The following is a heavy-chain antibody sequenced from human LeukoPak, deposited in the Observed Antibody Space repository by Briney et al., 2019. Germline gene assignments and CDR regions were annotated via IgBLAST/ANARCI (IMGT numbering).Heavy chain of an antibody. J-gene: IGHJ5*01. CDR3: PKAT. Sequence: GGSLRLSCAASGFTFRSYWMHCVRQAPGKGLEWVSAISASGSSTYYADAVKGRYTISRDNSKNRLYRQVNSLRAQHTAVYYCPKATWG. V-gene: IGHV3-23*01. CDR1: GFTFRSYW. CDR2: ISASGSST.